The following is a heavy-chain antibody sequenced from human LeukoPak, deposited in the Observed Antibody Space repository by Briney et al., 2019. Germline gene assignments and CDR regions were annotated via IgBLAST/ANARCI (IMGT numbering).Heavy chain of an antibody. CDR3: ARGRSIAAAGNNY. CDR1: GFTFSSYS. CDR2: ISSSSSYI. D-gene: IGHD6-13*01. Sequence: GGSLRLSCAASGFTFSSYSMNWVRQAPGKGLEWVSSISSSSSYIYYADSVKGRFTISRDNAKNSLYLQMNSLRAEDTAVYYCARGRSIAAAGNNYWGQGTQVTVSS. J-gene: IGHJ4*02. V-gene: IGHV3-21*01.